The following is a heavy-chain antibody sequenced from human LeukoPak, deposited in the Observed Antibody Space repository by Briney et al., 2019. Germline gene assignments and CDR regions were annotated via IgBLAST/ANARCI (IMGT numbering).Heavy chain of an antibody. J-gene: IGHJ4*02. CDR1: GYTFTSYD. Sequence: ASVKVSCKASGYTFTSYDINWVRQATGQGLEWMGWMNPNSGNTGYAQKFQGRVTMTRNTSISTAYMELSSLRSEDTAVYYCARGDVVVVAATPTLGYWGQGTLVTVSS. CDR3: ARGDVVVVAATPTLGY. CDR2: MNPNSGNT. D-gene: IGHD2-15*01. V-gene: IGHV1-8*01.